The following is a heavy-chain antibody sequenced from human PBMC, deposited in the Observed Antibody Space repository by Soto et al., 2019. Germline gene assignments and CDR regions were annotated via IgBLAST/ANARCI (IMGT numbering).Heavy chain of an antibody. CDR1: GFSLSTLGVG. J-gene: IGHJ5*02. CDR3: AHRRRESTGGYYLNWFGP. Sequence: GPTLVNPTQTLTLTCTFSGFSLSTLGVGVGWIRQPPGKALEWLAFIYWDDDKRYSPSLKSRLSVTKDTSKNQVVLTMANMDPMDTATYYCAHRRRESTGGYYLNWFGPWGQGILVTVSS. CDR2: IYWDDDK. D-gene: IGHD3-22*01. V-gene: IGHV2-5*02.